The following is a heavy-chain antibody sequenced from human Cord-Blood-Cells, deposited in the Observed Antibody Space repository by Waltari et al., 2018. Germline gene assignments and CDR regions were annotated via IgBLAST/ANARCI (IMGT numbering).Heavy chain of an antibody. CDR2: INHSGST. D-gene: IGHD6-13*01. Sequence: QVQLQQWGAGLLKPSETLSLTCAVYGGSFSGYYWSWIRQPPGKGLEWIGEINHSGSTNCNPSLKSRVTRSVDTSKNQFSLKLSAVTAADTAVYYCARVQPNSSSWYGDAFDIWGQGTMVTVSS. J-gene: IGHJ3*02. CDR3: ARVQPNSSSWYGDAFDI. CDR1: GGSFSGYY. V-gene: IGHV4-34*01.